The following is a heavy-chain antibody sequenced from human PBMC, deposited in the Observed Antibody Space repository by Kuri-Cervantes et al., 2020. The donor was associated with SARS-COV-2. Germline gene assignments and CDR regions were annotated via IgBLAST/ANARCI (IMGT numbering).Heavy chain of an antibody. D-gene: IGHD3-22*01. CDR2: INSDGSST. J-gene: IGHJ4*02. Sequence: GELLKISCAAAGFTFSSYWVHWVRQAPGKGLVWVSRINSDGSSTSYADSVKGRFTISRDNAKNTLYLQMNSLRAEDTAVYYCARDYYDSSGVYWSQRTLVTVSS. V-gene: IGHV3-74*01. CDR3: ARDYYDSSGVY. CDR1: GFTFSSYW.